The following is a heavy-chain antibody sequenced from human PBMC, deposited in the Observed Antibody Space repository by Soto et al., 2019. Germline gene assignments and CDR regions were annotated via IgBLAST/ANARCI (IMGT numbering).Heavy chain of an antibody. CDR2: ISGSGGNT. D-gene: IGHD2-15*01. CDR3: ARDLHSKGYYGMDV. V-gene: IGHV3-23*01. Sequence: PGGSLRLSCAASGFTFSSYAMSWVRQAPGKGLEWVSSISGSGGNTYYADSVKGRFTISRDNPKDALFLQLNSLRAEDTAVYYCARDLHSKGYYGMDVWGQGTTVTVSS. J-gene: IGHJ6*02. CDR1: GFTFSSYA.